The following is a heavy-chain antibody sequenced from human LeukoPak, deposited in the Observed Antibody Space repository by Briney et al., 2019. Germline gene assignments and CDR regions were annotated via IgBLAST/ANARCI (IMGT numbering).Heavy chain of an antibody. D-gene: IGHD6-13*01. CDR1: GFTFRSYA. Sequence: GGSLRLSCAASGFTFRSYAMSWVRQPPGKGLEWVSVIYAGGNTYYADSVKERFTISRDNSRNTLYLQMNSLRGDDTAVYYCAREVYSSTWFDLWGQGTLVTVSS. J-gene: IGHJ4*02. V-gene: IGHV3-66*01. CDR3: AREVYSSTWFDL. CDR2: IYAGGNT.